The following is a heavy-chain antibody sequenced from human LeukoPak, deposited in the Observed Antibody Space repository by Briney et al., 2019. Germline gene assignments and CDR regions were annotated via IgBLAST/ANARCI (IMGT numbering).Heavy chain of an antibody. CDR3: ARGGGGSIKALDY. Sequence: SETLSLTCTVSGVSISSSNSYWGWIRQPPGKGLEWIGSIYYSGSTYYNPSLKSRVTISVDTSKNQFSLKLSSVTVADTAVYYCARGGGGSIKALDYWGQGTLVTVSS. CDR2: IYYSGST. CDR1: GVSISSSNSY. J-gene: IGHJ4*02. V-gene: IGHV4-39*07. D-gene: IGHD2-15*01.